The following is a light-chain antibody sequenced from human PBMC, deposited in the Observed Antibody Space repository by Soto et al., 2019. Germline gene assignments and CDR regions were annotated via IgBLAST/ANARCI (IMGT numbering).Light chain of an antibody. Sequence: EIVMTQSPATLSVSPGERATLSCRASQSVSSNLAWYQQKPGLAPRLLIYDASTRATGIPARFSGSGSGTEFTVTISSLQSEDSAVYYCQQYNNWPRTFGQGTKVEIK. CDR3: QQYNNWPRT. J-gene: IGKJ1*01. V-gene: IGKV3D-15*01. CDR2: DAS. CDR1: QSVSSN.